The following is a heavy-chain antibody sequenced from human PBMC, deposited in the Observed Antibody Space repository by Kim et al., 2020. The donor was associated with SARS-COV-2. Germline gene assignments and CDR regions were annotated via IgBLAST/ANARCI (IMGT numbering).Heavy chain of an antibody. J-gene: IGHJ4*02. Sequence: YADSLKGRFTISRDNAKNSLYLQMNSLRAEDTALYYCAKDSSSWYGHFDYWGQGTLVTVSS. CDR3: AKDSSSWYGHFDY. D-gene: IGHD6-13*01. V-gene: IGHV3-9*01.